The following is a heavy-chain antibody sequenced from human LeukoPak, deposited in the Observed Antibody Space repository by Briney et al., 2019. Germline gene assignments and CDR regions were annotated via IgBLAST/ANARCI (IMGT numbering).Heavy chain of an antibody. J-gene: IGHJ4*02. CDR1: GGSFSGYY. CDR2: INHSGST. V-gene: IGHV4-34*01. Sequence: SETLSLTCAVYGGSFSGYYWSWIRQPPGKGLEWIGEINHSGSTNYNPSLKSRGTISVDTSKNQFSLKLSSVTAADTAVYYCALNYGSGYYFDYWGQGTLVTVSS. D-gene: IGHD3-10*01. CDR3: ALNYGSGYYFDY.